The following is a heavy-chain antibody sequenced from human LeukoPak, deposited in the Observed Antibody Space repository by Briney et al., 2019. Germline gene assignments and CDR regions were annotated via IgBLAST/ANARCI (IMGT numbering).Heavy chain of an antibody. CDR3: AKGISPMISLLYFDY. D-gene: IGHD3-22*01. Sequence: PGGSLRLSCAASGFTFSSYAMSWVRQAPGRGLEWVSAICKSGGSTYYADSVRGRFTISRDNSKNTLYLQMHSLRAEDTAVYYCAKGISPMISLLYFDYWGQGTLVTVSS. CDR1: GFTFSSYA. J-gene: IGHJ4*02. CDR2: ICKSGGST. V-gene: IGHV3-23*01.